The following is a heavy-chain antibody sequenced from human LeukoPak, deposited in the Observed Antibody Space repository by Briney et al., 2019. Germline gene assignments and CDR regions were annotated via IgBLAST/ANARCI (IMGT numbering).Heavy chain of an antibody. J-gene: IGHJ4*02. V-gene: IGHV3-7*01. CDR3: ARRKFYSTYDPFDY. CDR2: INQGGSDK. D-gene: IGHD5-12*01. Sequence: GGYLRLSCAASGFTFSSYWMSWVRQAPGKGPEWVANINQGGSDKYYVDSVKGRFTVSRDNAKNSLYLQMNSLRAEDTAVYYCARRKFYSTYDPFDYWGQGTLVTVSS. CDR1: GFTFSSYW.